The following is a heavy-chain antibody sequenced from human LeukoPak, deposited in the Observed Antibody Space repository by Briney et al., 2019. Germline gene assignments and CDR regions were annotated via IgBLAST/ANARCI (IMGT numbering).Heavy chain of an antibody. CDR1: GYTFTNYY. J-gene: IGHJ6*02. CDR2: INPSIGST. CDR3: ARGRGPYYYYYGMDV. D-gene: IGHD6-25*01. V-gene: IGHV1-46*01. Sequence: ASVKVSCKASGYTFTNYYMHWVRQAPGQGLEWMGIINPSIGSTTYAEKLQGRVTMTRDTSTSTVYMELSSLRSEDTAVYCCARGRGPYYYYYGMDVWGQGTTVTVSS.